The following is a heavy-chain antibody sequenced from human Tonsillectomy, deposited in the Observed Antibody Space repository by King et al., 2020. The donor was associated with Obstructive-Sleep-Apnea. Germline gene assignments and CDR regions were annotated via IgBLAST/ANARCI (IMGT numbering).Heavy chain of an antibody. J-gene: IGHJ4*02. Sequence: VQLVESGVGLVKPGGSLRLSCAASGFSFTNAPMSWVRQAPGKGLEWVVRIKSKTDGGTTDYAAPVKGRFTISRDDSQNTLYLQKNSLKTEDTAVYYCTTWPGWELKGWGQGTLVTVSS. CDR3: TTWPGWELKG. CDR1: GFSFTNAP. CDR2: IKSKTDGGTT. D-gene: IGHD1-26*01. V-gene: IGHV3-15*01.